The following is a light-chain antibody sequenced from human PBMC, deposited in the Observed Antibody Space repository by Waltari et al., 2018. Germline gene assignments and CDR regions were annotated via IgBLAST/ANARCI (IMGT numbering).Light chain of an antibody. J-gene: IGKJ4*01. CDR1: QSITSC. CDR3: QQYNSYPLT. V-gene: IGKV1-5*03. CDR2: NAS. Sequence: DIQMAQSPSTLSSSVGERVTLTCRASQSITSCLAWYQHKPGKAPNLMIYNASSLESGVPSRFSGSGSGTEFTLTISSLQPDDFAAYYCQQYNSYPLTFGGGTKVEIK.